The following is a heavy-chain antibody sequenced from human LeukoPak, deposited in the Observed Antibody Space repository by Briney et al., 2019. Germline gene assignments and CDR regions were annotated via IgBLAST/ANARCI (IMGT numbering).Heavy chain of an antibody. J-gene: IGHJ4*02. CDR3: ARKVSFDY. D-gene: IGHD5/OR15-5a*01. CDR2: INHSGST. Sequence: SETLSLTCAVYGGSFSGYYWSWIRQPPGKGLEWIGEINHSGSTNYNPSLKSRVTISVDTSKNQFSLKLSSVTAADTAVYYCARKVSFDYWGQGTLVTVSS. CDR1: GGSFSGYY. V-gene: IGHV4-34*01.